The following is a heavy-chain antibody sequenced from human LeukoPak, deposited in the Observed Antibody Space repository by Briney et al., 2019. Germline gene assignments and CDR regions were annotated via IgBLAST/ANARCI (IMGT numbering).Heavy chain of an antibody. CDR3: ARVLAYDSSGHYYFDY. Sequence: GGSLRLSCTVSGFTVSANSMSWVRQAPGKGLEWVSFIYSGTTHYSDSVKGRFTISRDNSKNTLYLQMNSLRAEDTAVYYCARVLAYDSSGHYYFDYWGQGTLVTVSS. J-gene: IGHJ4*02. CDR2: IYSGTT. V-gene: IGHV3-53*01. D-gene: IGHD3-22*01. CDR1: GFTVSANS.